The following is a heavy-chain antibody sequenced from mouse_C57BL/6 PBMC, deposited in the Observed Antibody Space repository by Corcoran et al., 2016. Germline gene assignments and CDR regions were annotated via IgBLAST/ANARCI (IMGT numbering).Heavy chain of an antibody. Sequence: QVQLQQSGPELVKPGASVKISCKASGYSFTSYYIHWVKQRPGQGLEWIGWIYPGSGNTKYNEKFKGKATLTADTSSSTAYMQLSSLTSEDSAVYYCARVPYYYAMDYWGQGTSVTVSS. CDR3: ARVPYYYAMDY. CDR1: GYSFTSYY. CDR2: IYPGSGNT. J-gene: IGHJ4*01. V-gene: IGHV1-66*01.